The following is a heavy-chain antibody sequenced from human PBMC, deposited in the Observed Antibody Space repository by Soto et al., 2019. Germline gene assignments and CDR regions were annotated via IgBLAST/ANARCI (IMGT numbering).Heavy chain of an antibody. J-gene: IGHJ6*03. CDR3: ARGGLGVSNYYYYYMDV. V-gene: IGHV1-2*04. D-gene: IGHD3-16*01. CDR1: GYTFTGYY. Sequence: QVQLVQSGAEVKKPGASVKVSCKASGYTFTGYYMHWVRQAPGQGLEWMGWINPNSGGTNYAQKVQGWVNMTRDTSISTAYMELSRLRSDDTAVYYCARGGLGVSNYYYYYMDVWGKGTTVTVSS. CDR2: INPNSGGT.